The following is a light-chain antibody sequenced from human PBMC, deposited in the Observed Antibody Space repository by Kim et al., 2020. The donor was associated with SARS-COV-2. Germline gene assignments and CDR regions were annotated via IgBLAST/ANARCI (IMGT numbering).Light chain of an antibody. CDR3: QQYNNWPPT. J-gene: IGKJ1*01. Sequence: VTPGERATLSCRARQSVSSNLAWYQQNPGQAPRLLINGASTRATGIPARFSGSGSGTEFTLTISSLQSEDFAVYYCQQYNNWPPTFGQGTKVDIK. V-gene: IGKV3-15*01. CDR1: QSVSSN. CDR2: GAS.